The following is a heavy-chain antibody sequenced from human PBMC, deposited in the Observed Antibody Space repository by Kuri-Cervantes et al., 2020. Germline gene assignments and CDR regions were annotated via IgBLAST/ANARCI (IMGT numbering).Heavy chain of an antibody. CDR1: GYTFTGYY. CDR2: INPNSGGT. D-gene: IGHD3-22*01. Sequence: ASVKVSCKASGYTFTGYYMHWVRQAPGQGLEWMGWINPNSGGTNYAQKFQGRVTMTRNTSISTAYMELSSLRSEDTAVYYCARVNYYDSSGYYEGKRMFDYWGQGTLVTVSS. CDR3: ARVNYYDSSGYYEGKRMFDY. V-gene: IGHV1-2*02. J-gene: IGHJ4*02.